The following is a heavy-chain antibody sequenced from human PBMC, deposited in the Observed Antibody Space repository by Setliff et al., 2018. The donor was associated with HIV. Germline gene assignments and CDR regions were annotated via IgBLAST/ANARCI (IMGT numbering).Heavy chain of an antibody. CDR1: GYTFTGYY. CDR2: INPNSGGT. J-gene: IGHJ4*02. V-gene: IGHV1-2*02. Sequence: ASVKVSCKASGYTFTGYYMHWVRQAPGQGLEWMGWINPNSGGTNYAQKFQGRVTMTRDTSITTAYMELSGLRSDVTAVYYCARVGSRTIWFLLDYWGQGTLVTVSS. CDR3: ARVGSRTIWFLLDY. D-gene: IGHD3-10*01.